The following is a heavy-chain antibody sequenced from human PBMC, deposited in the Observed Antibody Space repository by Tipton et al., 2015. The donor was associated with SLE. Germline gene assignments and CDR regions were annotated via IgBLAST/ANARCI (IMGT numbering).Heavy chain of an antibody. CDR3: AGTPWLVRFEY. D-gene: IGHD6-19*01. CDR1: GVSISESSNF. Sequence: TLSLTCSVSGVSISESSNFWGWIRQPPGKGLEWIGNISYTGNTLYNPSLKSRVTISVDTSKNQISLKLRSVTAADTAVYYCAGTPWLVRFEYWGQGILVNVSP. J-gene: IGHJ4*02. CDR2: ISYTGNT. V-gene: IGHV4-39*01.